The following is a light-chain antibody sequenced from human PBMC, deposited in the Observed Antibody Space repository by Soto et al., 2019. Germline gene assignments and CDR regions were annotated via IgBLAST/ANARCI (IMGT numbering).Light chain of an antibody. CDR1: SSDIGGYDY. CDR3: NSYASSRTPV. CDR2: EVS. V-gene: IGLV2-14*01. J-gene: IGLJ3*02. Sequence: QSVLTQPASVSGSPGQSITISCTGTSSDIGGYDYVSWYQQHPGTAPQLMIYEVSNRPSGVSNRFSGSKSGNTASLTISGLQAEDEAIYYCNSYASSRTPVFGGGTQLTVL.